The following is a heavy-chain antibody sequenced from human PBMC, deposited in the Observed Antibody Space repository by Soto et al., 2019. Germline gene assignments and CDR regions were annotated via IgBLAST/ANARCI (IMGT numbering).Heavy chain of an antibody. Sequence: SVKVSCKASGGTFSSYATSWVRQAPGQGLEWMGGIIPIFGTANYAQKFQGRVTITADKSTSTAYMELSSLRSEDTAVYYCARSHRQREFDYWGQGALVTVSS. V-gene: IGHV1-69*06. CDR2: IIPIFGTA. J-gene: IGHJ4*02. D-gene: IGHD6-25*01. CDR3: ARSHRQREFDY. CDR1: GGTFSSYA.